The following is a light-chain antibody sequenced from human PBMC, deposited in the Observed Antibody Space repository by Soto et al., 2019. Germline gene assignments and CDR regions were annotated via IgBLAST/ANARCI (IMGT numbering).Light chain of an antibody. V-gene: IGKV3-20*01. CDR1: QSVSSSY. J-gene: IGKJ1*01. CDR2: GIS. CDR3: QQYTAWPLT. Sequence: IVLTQSPGTLSLSPGERATLSCRASQSVSSSYLAWYQQKPGKAPRLLIHGISNRATGVPDRFSGSGSGTDFTLTISRLEPEDFAVYYCQQYTAWPLTFGQGTKVDIK.